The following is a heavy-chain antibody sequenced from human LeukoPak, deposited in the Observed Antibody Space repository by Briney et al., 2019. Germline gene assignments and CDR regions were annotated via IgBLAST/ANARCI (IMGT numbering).Heavy chain of an antibody. CDR2: INTDGRTT. V-gene: IGHV3-74*01. CDR3: AKRDVGTSNPYFDY. CDR1: GFTFSSYW. Sequence: GGSLRLSCVSSGFTFSSYWMHWVRQAPGKGLVWVSRINTDGRTTTYADSVKGRFTISRDNAKNTLYLQMNSLRTEDTAVYYCAKRDVGTSNPYFDYWGQGILVTVTS. J-gene: IGHJ4*02. D-gene: IGHD1-26*01.